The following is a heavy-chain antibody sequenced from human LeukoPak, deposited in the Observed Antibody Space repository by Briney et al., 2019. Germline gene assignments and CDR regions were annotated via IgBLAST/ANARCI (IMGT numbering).Heavy chain of an antibody. CDR1: GFTFDDYA. Sequence: GSLRLSCAASGFTFDDYAMHWVRQAPGKGLEWVSLISWDGGSTYYADSVKGRFTISRDNSKNSLYLQMNSLRAEDTALYYCAKDIRGYYYMDVWGKGTTVTVSS. V-gene: IGHV3-43D*03. CDR2: ISWDGGST. D-gene: IGHD3-10*01. CDR3: AKDIRGYYYMDV. J-gene: IGHJ6*03.